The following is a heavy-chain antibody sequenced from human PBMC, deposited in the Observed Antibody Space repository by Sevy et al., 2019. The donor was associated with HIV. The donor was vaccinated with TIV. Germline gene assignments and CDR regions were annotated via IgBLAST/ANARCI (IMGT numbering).Heavy chain of an antibody. D-gene: IGHD6-13*01. CDR1: GFTFSSYW. CDR2: VNSDGSST. J-gene: IGHJ4*02. CDR3: VAANTWQDY. Sequence: GGSLRLSCAASGFTFSSYWMNWVRQAPGKGPGWVSGVNSDGSSTNYVDSVKGRFTMSRDSAKNTLYLQMNSLRTEDPAVYFCVAANTWQDYWGQGTLVTVSS. V-gene: IGHV3-74*01.